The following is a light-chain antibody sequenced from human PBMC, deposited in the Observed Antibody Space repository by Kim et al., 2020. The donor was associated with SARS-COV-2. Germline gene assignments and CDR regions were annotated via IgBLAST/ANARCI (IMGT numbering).Light chain of an antibody. V-gene: IGLV3-1*01. Sequence: PAQKASITCCVDELGDKYVCWYQQRPGQSPVLVIYQDNKWPSGIPERFSGSNSGNTATLTISGTQALDEADYYCQAWDSSTSSWVFGGGTQLTVL. CDR3: QAWDSSTSSWV. J-gene: IGLJ3*02. CDR2: QDN. CDR1: ELGDKY.